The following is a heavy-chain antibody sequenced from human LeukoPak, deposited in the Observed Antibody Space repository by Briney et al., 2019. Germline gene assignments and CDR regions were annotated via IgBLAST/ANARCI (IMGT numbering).Heavy chain of an antibody. D-gene: IGHD6-13*01. CDR2: IYYSGST. Sequence: PSETLSLTCTVSGGSISSYYWSWIRQPPGKGLEWIGYIYYSGSTNYNPSLKSRVTISVDTSKNQFSLKLSSVTAADTAVYYCARVHRQQLVPGWFDPWGQGTLVTVSS. V-gene: IGHV4-59*08. CDR3: ARVHRQQLVPGWFDP. J-gene: IGHJ5*02. CDR1: GGSISSYY.